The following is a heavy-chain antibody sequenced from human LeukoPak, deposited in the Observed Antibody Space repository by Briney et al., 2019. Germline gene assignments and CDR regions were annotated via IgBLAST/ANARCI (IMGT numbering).Heavy chain of an antibody. J-gene: IGHJ4*02. CDR3: VPDCSSTACLFDY. CDR1: GYTFTDYW. Sequence: ASVKVSCKASGYTFTDYWIHWVRQAPGQGLNWMGRINPNSGGTNYAQKFQGRVTMTRDTSISTAYMELSRLTSDDTAVFYCVPDCSSTACLFDYWGQGTLVTVSS. D-gene: IGHD2-2*01. CDR2: INPNSGGT. V-gene: IGHV1-2*06.